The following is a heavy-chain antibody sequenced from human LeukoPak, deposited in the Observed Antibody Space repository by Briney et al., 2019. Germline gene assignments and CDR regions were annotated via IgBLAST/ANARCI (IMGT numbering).Heavy chain of an antibody. D-gene: IGHD4-17*01. J-gene: IGHJ4*02. Sequence: SETVSLTCVVSGGSFSGYYWSWIHQPPGKGLEWIGEINHSGSTNYNPSLKSRLTMSVDACANQFSLRRSSVTAADTAVYYCARDDYGGNSKWGQGTLVTVSS. V-gene: IGHV4-34*01. CDR2: INHSGST. CDR3: ARDDYGGNSK. CDR1: GGSFSGYY.